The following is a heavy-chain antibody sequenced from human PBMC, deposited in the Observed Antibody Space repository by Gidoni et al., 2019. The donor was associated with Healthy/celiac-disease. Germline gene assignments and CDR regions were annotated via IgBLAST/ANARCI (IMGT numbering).Heavy chain of an antibody. CDR1: GYSFTSYW. V-gene: IGHV5-51*01. Sequence: EVQLVQSGAEVKKPGESLKISCKGSGYSFTSYWIGWVRQMPGKGPEWMGIIYPGDSDTRYSPSFQGQVTISADKSIRTSYLQWSSLKASDTAMYYCARQISGSYSARSYFDYWGQGTLVTVSS. CDR3: ARQISGSYSARSYFDY. CDR2: IYPGDSDT. D-gene: IGHD1-26*01. J-gene: IGHJ4*02.